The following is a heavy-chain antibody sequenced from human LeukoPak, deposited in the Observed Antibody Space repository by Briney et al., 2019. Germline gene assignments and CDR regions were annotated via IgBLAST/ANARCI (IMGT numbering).Heavy chain of an antibody. CDR2: ISTGGSTI. CDR1: GFTFSSYE. V-gene: IGHV3-48*03. D-gene: IGHD2-2*01. J-gene: IGHJ4*02. Sequence: PGGSLRLSCVASGFTFSSYEMNWVRQAPGKGLEWVAYISTGGSTIYYADSVKGRFTISRDNAKNSLYLQMNSLRAEDTAVYYCARKYCSTTSCLFDYWGQGTLVTVSS. CDR3: ARKYCSTTSCLFDY.